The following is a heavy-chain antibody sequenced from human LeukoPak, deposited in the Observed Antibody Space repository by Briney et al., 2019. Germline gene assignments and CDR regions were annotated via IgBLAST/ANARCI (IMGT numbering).Heavy chain of an antibody. CDR1: GFTFSNAW. V-gene: IGHV3-15*01. J-gene: IGHJ4*02. CDR3: TAQVKYGDYVDY. D-gene: IGHD4-17*01. CDR2: IKSRTDGGTT. Sequence: TGGSLRLSCAASGFTFSNAWMSWVRQAPGKGLEWVGRIKSRTDGGTTDYAAPVKGRFTIPRDDSKNTLYLQMNSLKTEDTAVYYCTAQVKYGDYVDYWGQGTLVTVSS.